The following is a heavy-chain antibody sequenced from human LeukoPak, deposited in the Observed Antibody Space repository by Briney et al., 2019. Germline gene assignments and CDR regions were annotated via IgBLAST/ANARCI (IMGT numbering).Heavy chain of an antibody. Sequence: PGRSLRLSCAASGFTFSSYGMHWVRRAPGKGLEWVAFISYDGSNKYYGDSVKGRFTISRDNSKNTLYLQMNSLRAEDTAVYYCAKDYGGNPIDYWGQGTLVTVSS. CDR1: GFTFSSYG. J-gene: IGHJ4*02. CDR2: ISYDGSNK. D-gene: IGHD4-23*01. V-gene: IGHV3-30*18. CDR3: AKDYGGNPIDY.